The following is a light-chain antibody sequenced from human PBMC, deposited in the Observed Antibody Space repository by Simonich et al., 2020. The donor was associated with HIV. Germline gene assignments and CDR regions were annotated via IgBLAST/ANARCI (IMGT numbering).Light chain of an antibody. CDR3: QQAITFPRT. CDR1: QGISSW. CDR2: AAS. V-gene: IGKV1-12*01. J-gene: IGKJ1*01. Sequence: DIQLTQSPSFLSASVGDRVTITCRASQGISSWLAWYQQRPGKAPKLLMYAASSLQSGVPSRFSGSGAGTKFTLTISSLQPEDFATYYCQQAITFPRTFGQGTRVDVK.